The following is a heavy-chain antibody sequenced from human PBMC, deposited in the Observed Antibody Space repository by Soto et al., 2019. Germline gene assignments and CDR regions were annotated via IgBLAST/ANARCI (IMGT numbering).Heavy chain of an antibody. J-gene: IGHJ4*02. D-gene: IGHD4-17*01. CDR1: GFTFITYG. Sequence: QVQLVESGGGVVQPGRSRRLSCAASGFTFITYGIHGVRQAPGKGLEWVAVIWYAGSNKYYADSVKGRFTISRDNSKNTLYLQMNSLRAEDTAVYYCARGTVHFDYWGQGTLVTVSS. V-gene: IGHV3-33*01. CDR3: ARGTVHFDY. CDR2: IWYAGSNK.